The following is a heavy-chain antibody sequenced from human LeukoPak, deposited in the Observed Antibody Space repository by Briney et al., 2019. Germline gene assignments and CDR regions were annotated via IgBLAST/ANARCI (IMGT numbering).Heavy chain of an antibody. Sequence: ASVKVSCKASGYTFTGYYMHWVRQAPGQGLEWMGWINPNSGGTNYAQKFQGRVTMTRDTSISTAYMELSRLRSDDTAVYYCARDPDSSTSLGGWGQGTLVTVSS. CDR3: ARDPDSSTSLGG. CDR2: INPNSGGT. CDR1: GYTFTGYY. D-gene: IGHD6-13*01. V-gene: IGHV1-2*02. J-gene: IGHJ4*02.